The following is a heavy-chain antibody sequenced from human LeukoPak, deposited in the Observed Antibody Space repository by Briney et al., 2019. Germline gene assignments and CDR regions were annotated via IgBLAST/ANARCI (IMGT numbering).Heavy chain of an antibody. V-gene: IGHV4-39*07. CDR2: IYYTGST. D-gene: IGHD3-16*01. CDR1: GGSISTNNYY. Sequence: TSETLSLSCAESGGSISTNNYYWGWIRRPPGKGLEWIGSIYYTGSTYYNPSLKSRVTISVDTSKNQFSLKLSSVTAADTAVYYCASHALRTHWVWLDYWGQGTLVTVSS. J-gene: IGHJ4*02. CDR3: ASHALRTHWVWLDY.